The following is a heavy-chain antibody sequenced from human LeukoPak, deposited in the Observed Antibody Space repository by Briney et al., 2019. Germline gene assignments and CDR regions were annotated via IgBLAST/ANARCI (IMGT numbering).Heavy chain of an antibody. D-gene: IGHD3-10*01. CDR1: GYSISSGYF. V-gene: IGHV4-38-2*02. J-gene: IGHJ6*03. Sequence: SETLSLTCTVSGYSISSGYFWGWIRQSPGKGLEWIGTIHHSGTTYYNPSLKSRVTISVDTSKNQFSLKVISVAAADTAVYYCARVITMVRGAPPPYMDVWGKGTTVTISS. CDR2: IHHSGTT. CDR3: ARVITMVRGAPPPYMDV.